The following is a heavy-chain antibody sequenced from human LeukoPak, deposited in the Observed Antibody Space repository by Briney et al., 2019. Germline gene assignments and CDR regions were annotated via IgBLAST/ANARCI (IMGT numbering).Heavy chain of an antibody. V-gene: IGHV4-59*01. CDR1: GGSISSYY. D-gene: IGHD1-7*01. CDR3: ARVELRQDWFDP. Sequence: SETLSLTCTVSGGSISSYYWSWIRQPPGKGLEWIGYIYYSGSTNYNPSLKSRVTISVDTSKNQFSLKLSSVTAADTAVYYCARVELRQDWFDPWGQGTLVAVSS. CDR2: IYYSGST. J-gene: IGHJ5*02.